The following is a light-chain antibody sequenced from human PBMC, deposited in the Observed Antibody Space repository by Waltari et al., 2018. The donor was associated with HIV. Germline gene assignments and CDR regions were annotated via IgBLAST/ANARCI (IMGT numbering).Light chain of an antibody. Sequence: QSVLTQPPSVSGVPGQRVTIPCTGSSSNIGAGYDVHWYQQLPGTAPKLRIDGSSERPSGVPGRCCGSNYGTSASLAITGLQAEDEADYYCQSYDSSLSGPHVVFGGGTKLTVL. CDR2: GSS. J-gene: IGLJ2*01. CDR3: QSYDSSLSGPHVV. CDR1: SSNIGAGYD. V-gene: IGLV1-40*01.